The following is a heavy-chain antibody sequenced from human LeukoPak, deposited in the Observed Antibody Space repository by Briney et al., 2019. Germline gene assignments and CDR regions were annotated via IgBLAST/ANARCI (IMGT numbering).Heavy chain of an antibody. Sequence: ASVKVSCKASGYTFTNYYMHWVRQAPGQGLEWMGIINPTDGSTNYAQMFQGRVTMTRDTSTSTVYMELSSLRSEDTAVYYCARDRHCSGGRCYSSWFGPWGQGTLVSVSS. CDR3: ARDRHCSGGRCYSSWFGP. CDR1: GYTFTNYY. CDR2: INPTDGST. V-gene: IGHV1-46*01. D-gene: IGHD2-15*01. J-gene: IGHJ5*02.